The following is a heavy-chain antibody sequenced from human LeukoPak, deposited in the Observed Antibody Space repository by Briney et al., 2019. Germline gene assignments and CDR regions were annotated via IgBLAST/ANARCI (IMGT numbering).Heavy chain of an antibody. CDR1: GFTVSSNY. D-gene: IGHD6-13*01. CDR2: IYSGGST. V-gene: IGHV3-53*01. Sequence: GGSLRLSCAASGFTVSSNYMSWVRQAPGKGLEWVSVIYSGGSTYYADSVKGRFTISRDNDKNSLYLQMNSLRDEDTAVYYCARGHRQLAIAAAENDALDIWGQGTMVTVSS. CDR3: ARGHRQLAIAAAENDALDI. J-gene: IGHJ3*02.